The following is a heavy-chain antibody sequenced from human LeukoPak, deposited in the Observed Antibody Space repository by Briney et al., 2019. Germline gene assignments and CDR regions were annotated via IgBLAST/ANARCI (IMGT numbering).Heavy chain of an antibody. D-gene: IGHD3-3*01. CDR1: GFTFSSYW. CDR2: IKQDGSEK. J-gene: IGHJ6*03. V-gene: IGHV3-7*01. CDR3: ARSARITYYDFWSGYQSSGYYYMDV. Sequence: GGSLRLTCAASGFTFSSYWMSWVCQAPGKGLEWVANIKQDGSEKYYVDSVKGRFTISRDNAKNSLYLQMNSLRAEDTAVYYCARSARITYYDFWSGYQSSGYYYMDVWGKGTTVTVSS.